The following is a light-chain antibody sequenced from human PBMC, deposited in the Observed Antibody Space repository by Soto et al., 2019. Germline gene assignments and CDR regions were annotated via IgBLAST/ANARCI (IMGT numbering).Light chain of an antibody. Sequence: EVVMTQSPATLSVSPGERATLSCRASQSVSSSLAWYQQKPGQAPRLLIYGASTRATGIPARFSGSGSGTELTLTITSLQSEDFAVYYCQQYNNWPPMYTFGQGTKLEIK. J-gene: IGKJ2*01. CDR3: QQYNNWPPMYT. CDR2: GAS. CDR1: QSVSSS. V-gene: IGKV3-15*01.